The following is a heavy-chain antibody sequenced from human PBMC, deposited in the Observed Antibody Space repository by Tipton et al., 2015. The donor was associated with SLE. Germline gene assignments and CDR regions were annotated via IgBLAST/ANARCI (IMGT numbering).Heavy chain of an antibody. D-gene: IGHD3-9*01. CDR3: ASGILTGYAAFDI. Sequence: TLSLTCTVSGGSISSYYWSWIRQPPGKGLEWIAYIYYSGSTNYNPSLKSRVTISVDTSKNQFSLKLSSVTAADTAVYYCASGILTGYAAFDIWGPGTMVTVSS. CDR1: GGSISSYY. J-gene: IGHJ3*02. V-gene: IGHV4-59*01. CDR2: IYYSGST.